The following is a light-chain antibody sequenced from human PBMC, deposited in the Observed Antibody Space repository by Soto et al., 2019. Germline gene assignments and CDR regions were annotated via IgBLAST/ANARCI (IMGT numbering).Light chain of an antibody. CDR3: QQSTSFPRT. J-gene: IGKJ1*01. CDR1: QGISSW. CDR2: ASF. V-gene: IGKV1-12*01. Sequence: DLQMTQSPSSVSASVGDRVTISCRASQGISSWLAWYQQKPGKAPKLLISASFSLQSGVPSRFSGSGSGTDFTLTISSLQPEDFATYYCQQSTSFPRTFGQGTKVEVK.